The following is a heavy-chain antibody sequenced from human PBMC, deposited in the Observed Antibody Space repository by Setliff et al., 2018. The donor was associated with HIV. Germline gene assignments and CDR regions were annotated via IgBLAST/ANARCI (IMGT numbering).Heavy chain of an antibody. Sequence: PSETLSLTCTVSGGSINSTSYFWTWIRQPAGKGLEWIGRIYTSGSANYTPSLKSRVTISVDTSKNQFSLKLSSVTAADTAVYYCARDRRGYNEKDGMDVWGQGTTVTVSS. CDR3: ARDRRGYNEKDGMDV. D-gene: IGHD5-12*01. CDR1: GGSINSTSYF. J-gene: IGHJ6*02. V-gene: IGHV4-61*02. CDR2: IYTSGSA.